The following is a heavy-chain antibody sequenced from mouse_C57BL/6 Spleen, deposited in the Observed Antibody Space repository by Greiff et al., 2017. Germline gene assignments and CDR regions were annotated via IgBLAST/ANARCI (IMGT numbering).Heavy chain of an antibody. CDR2: IDPATGGT. CDR1: GYTFTDYE. CDR3: TSFAY. V-gene: IGHV1-15*01. Sequence: VQLVESGAELVRPGASVTLSCKASGYTFTDYEMHWVKQTPVHGLEWIGAIDPATGGTAYNQKFKGKAILTVDKSSSTAYMELSSLTSEDSAVYYCTSFAYWGQGTLVTVSA. J-gene: IGHJ3*01.